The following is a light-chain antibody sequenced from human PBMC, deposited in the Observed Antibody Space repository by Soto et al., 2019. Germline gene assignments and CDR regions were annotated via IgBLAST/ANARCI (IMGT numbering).Light chain of an antibody. CDR2: DAS. CDR3: QQSSNWPPEIT. Sequence: EVVLTQSPVTLSLSPGERATLSCRASQSFRGLLAWYQQKPGQAPRLLIYDASSRATGIPDRFSGSGSGTDFILTISSLEPEDFAVYYCQQSSNWPPEITFGQGTRLDIK. V-gene: IGKV3-11*01. J-gene: IGKJ5*01. CDR1: QSFRGL.